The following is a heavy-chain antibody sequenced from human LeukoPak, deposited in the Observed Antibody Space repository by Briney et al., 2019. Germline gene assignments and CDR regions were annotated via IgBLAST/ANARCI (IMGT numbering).Heavy chain of an antibody. V-gene: IGHV1-69*06. Sequence: SVKVSSKDSLDTSSSYATCWGPQAPGQGGERMGGIIPIFGAANYAQKFQGRVTITADKYTSTAYMELSSLRSEDTAVYYCAREAGEPLHFDYWGQGTLVTVSS. J-gene: IGHJ4*02. CDR1: LDTSSSYA. D-gene: IGHD7-27*01. CDR3: AREAGEPLHFDY. CDR2: IIPIFGAA.